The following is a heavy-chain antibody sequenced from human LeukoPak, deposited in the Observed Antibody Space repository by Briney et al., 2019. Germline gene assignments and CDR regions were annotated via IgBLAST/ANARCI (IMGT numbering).Heavy chain of an antibody. J-gene: IGHJ6*03. V-gene: IGHV1-69*05. CDR1: GGTFSSYA. CDR2: TIPIFGTA. CDR3: ARGDFWSGYQGYYYYYMDV. D-gene: IGHD3-3*01. Sequence: SVKVSCKASGGTFSSYAISWVRQAPGQGLEWMGGTIPIFGTANYAQKFQGRVTITTDESTSTAYMELSSLRSEDTAVYYCARGDFWSGYQGYYYYYMDVWGKGTTVTVSS.